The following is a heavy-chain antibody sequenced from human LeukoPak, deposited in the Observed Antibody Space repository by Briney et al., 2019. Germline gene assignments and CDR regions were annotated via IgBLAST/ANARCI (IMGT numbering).Heavy chain of an antibody. Sequence: SETLSLTCTVSGGSISTSNYYWGWIRQPPGKGLEWIGNIFYSGSTYYNPSLKSRVTISVDTSKNQFSLKLSSVTAADTAVYYCARERIVGATDWFDPWGQGTLVTVSS. D-gene: IGHD1-26*01. J-gene: IGHJ5*02. CDR1: GGSISTSNYY. CDR3: ARERIVGATDWFDP. V-gene: IGHV4-39*07. CDR2: IFYSGST.